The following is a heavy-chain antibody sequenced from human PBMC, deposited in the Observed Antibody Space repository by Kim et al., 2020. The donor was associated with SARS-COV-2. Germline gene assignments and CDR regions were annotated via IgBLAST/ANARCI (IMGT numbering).Heavy chain of an antibody. J-gene: IGHJ6*01. Sequence: GGSLRLSCAASGFTFHVHAMNWVRQAPGKGLEWVSQISGSGGTTYYAESVEGRFSISRDNSKNTLDLKIKDLRAEDTARYYCVRNAMAGLVTGRYGMDA. V-gene: IGHV3-23*01. D-gene: IGHD6-19*01. CDR1: GFTFHVHA. CDR3: VRNAMAGLVTGRYGMDA. CDR2: ISGSGGTT.